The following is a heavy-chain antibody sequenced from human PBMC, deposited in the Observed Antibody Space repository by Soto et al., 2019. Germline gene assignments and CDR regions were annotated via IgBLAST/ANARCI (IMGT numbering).Heavy chain of an antibody. V-gene: IGHV4-31*02. CDR3: ARVGHAQTFDY. J-gene: IGHJ4*02. CDR1: GGSISSGGYY. CDR2: IYYSGST. Sequence: LCGGSISSGGYYWSWIRQHPGKGLEWIGYIYYSGSTYYNPSLKSRVTISVDTSKNQFSLKLSSVTAADTAVYYCARVGHAQTFDYWGQGTLVTVSS.